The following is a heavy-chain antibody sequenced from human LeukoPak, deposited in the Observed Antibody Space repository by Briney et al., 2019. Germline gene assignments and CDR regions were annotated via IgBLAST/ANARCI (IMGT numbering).Heavy chain of an antibody. CDR3: ARQIIIGNYPAYFDY. D-gene: IGHD1-7*01. CDR1: GGSISSSSYY. CDR2: IYYSGST. J-gene: IGHJ4*02. Sequence: PSETLSLTCTVSGGSISSSSYYWGWIRPPPGKGLEWIGSIYYSGSTFYNPSLNSLVTTSVDTSNNQLSLRLSSVTAADTAVYCCARQIIIGNYPAYFDYWGQGSLVTVSS. V-gene: IGHV4-39*01.